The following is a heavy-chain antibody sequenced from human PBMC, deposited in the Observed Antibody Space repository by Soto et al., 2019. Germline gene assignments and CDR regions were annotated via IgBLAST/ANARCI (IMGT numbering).Heavy chain of an antibody. CDR3: ARTDYDFRSGHDASDI. J-gene: IGHJ3*02. D-gene: IGHD3-3*01. CDR1: GGSIFGTHYY. Sequence: SETLSLTCTVSGGSIFGTHYYWGWIRQPPGKGLEWLGSIYYTGSTFHNPSLKSRVTIDVDTSKNQFSLKMTSVSAADTAVFFFARTDYDFRSGHDASDIWGQGTMVTVS. CDR2: IYYTGST. V-gene: IGHV4-39*01.